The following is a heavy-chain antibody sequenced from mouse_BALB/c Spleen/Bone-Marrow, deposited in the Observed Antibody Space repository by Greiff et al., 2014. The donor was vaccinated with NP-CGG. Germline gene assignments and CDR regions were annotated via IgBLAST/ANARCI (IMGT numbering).Heavy chain of an antibody. V-gene: IGHV14-3*02. J-gene: IGHJ3*01. CDR2: IDPANGNT. CDR3: ASYYYGSSYGFAY. Sequence: VQLQQPGAELVKPGASVKLSCTASSFNIKDTYMHWVKQRPEQGLEWIGRIDPANGNTKYDPKFQGKATITADTSSNTAYLQLSSLTSEDTAVYYGASYYYGSSYGFAYWGQGTLVTVSA. CDR1: SFNIKDTY. D-gene: IGHD1-1*01.